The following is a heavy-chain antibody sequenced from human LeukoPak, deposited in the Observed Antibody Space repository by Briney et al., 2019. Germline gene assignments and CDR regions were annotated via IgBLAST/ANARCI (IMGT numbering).Heavy chain of an antibody. CDR2: INSDGSGA. D-gene: IGHD3-22*01. CDR1: GFSFLSYW. CDR3: GYESSGYSSFDY. Sequence: PGGSLRLSCAASGFSFLSYWMHWVRQAPGKGLVWVSRINSDGSGALYADSVKGRFTISRDNAKNTLYLQMNSLRAEDTAVYYCGYESSGYSSFDYWGQGTLVTVSS. V-gene: IGHV3-74*03. J-gene: IGHJ4*02.